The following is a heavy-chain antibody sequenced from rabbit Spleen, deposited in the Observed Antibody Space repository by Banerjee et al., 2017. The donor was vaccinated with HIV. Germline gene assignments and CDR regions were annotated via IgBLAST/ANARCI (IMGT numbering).Heavy chain of an antibody. Sequence: QEQLVESGGDLVKPGASLTLTCKASGLSLSNNYVTCWVRQAPGKGLEWIGCINIDGGGIWDASWAKGRFTITRSTSLNTVTLQMTSLTAADTATYFCARGVASISWACDLWGPGTIVTVS. CDR2: INIDGGGI. V-gene: IGHV1S47*01. CDR3: ARGVASISWACDL. D-gene: IGHD4-2*01. CDR1: GLSLSNNYV. J-gene: IGHJ4*01.